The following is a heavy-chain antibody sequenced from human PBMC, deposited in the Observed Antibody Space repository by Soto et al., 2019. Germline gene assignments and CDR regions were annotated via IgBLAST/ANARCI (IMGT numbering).Heavy chain of an antibody. CDR2: VNPIVSMS. J-gene: IGHJ4*02. Sequence: QVQLVQSGAEVKKPGSSVKVSCKASGDTFSFYTINWVRQAPGLGLEWMGRVNPIVSMSNYAQKFQGRVTITADKSTNTAYMQLSSLRSVDTAIYYCAASYGSGYRAFDYWGQGALVTVSS. D-gene: IGHD3-10*01. CDR3: AASYGSGYRAFDY. V-gene: IGHV1-69*02. CDR1: GDTFSFYT.